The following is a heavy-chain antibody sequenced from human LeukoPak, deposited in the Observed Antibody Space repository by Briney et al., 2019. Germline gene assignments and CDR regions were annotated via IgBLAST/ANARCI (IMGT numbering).Heavy chain of an antibody. Sequence: GGSLRLSCAASGFTFSSYAMSWVRQAPGRGLEWVSALSGSGGSAYYADSVKGRFTISRDNPKNTLYLQMNSLRAEDTAVYYCAKCSARSTSCYIDYWGQGTLVTVSS. D-gene: IGHD2-2*02. V-gene: IGHV3-23*01. J-gene: IGHJ4*02. CDR1: GFTFSSYA. CDR3: AKCSARSTSCYIDY. CDR2: LSGSGGSA.